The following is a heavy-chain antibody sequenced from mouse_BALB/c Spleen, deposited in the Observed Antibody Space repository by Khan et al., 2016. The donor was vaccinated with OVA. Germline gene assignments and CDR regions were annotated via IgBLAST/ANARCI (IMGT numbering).Heavy chain of an antibody. CDR2: INTYTGEP. Sequence: QIQLVQSGPELKKPGETVKISCKASGYTFTNYGMNWVKQAPGKGLKWMGWINTYTGEPTYAGDFKGRFAFSLETSASTAYLQINNLKNEDTATYYCTRRISYFALDYWAQGASVTVSS. J-gene: IGHJ4*01. D-gene: IGHD2-4*01. CDR3: TRRISYFALDY. CDR1: GYTFTNYG. V-gene: IGHV9-3-1*01.